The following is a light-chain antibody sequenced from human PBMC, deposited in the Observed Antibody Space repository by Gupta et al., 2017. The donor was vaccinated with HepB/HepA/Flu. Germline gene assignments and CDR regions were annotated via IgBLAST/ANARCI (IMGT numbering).Light chain of an antibody. J-gene: IGLJ2*01. Sequence: QSALTQPASVSGSPGQSITISCPGTSSDVGGYNYVSWYQQHPGKAPKLMIYDVSNRPSGVSNRFSGSKSGNTASLTISGLQAEDEADYCSSYTSSSTIFGGGTKLTVL. V-gene: IGLV2-14*03. CDR2: DVS. CDR1: SSDVGGYNY. CDR3: SSYTSSSTI.